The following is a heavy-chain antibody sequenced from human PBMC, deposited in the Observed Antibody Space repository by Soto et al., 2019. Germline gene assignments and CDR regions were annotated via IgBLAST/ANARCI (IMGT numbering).Heavy chain of an antibody. CDR3: ARGWLRDPWMY. CDR1: GFIFSSYT. Sequence: EMQLVESGGGLVKPGGSLRLSCAASGFIFSSYTMNWVRQAPGKGLEWVSSISASSTYIYYADSLKGRFTISRDNAYNSLSLQMNSLRAEDTAVYYCARGWLRDPWMYWGQGTLVTVSS. CDR2: ISASSTYI. V-gene: IGHV3-21*01. J-gene: IGHJ4*02. D-gene: IGHD5-12*01.